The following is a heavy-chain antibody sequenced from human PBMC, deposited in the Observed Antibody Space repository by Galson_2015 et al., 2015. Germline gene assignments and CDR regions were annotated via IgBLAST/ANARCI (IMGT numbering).Heavy chain of an antibody. Sequence: LSLTCSVSGGSVRSGNYYWTWIRQPPGKTLEWIGYIYNNGSTKYSPSLKSRVSISLDKSKNQFSLRLSSVTPADTAVYYCARDHVTCRDYVWGSDRVDSWGQGTLVTVSS. V-gene: IGHV4-61*01. D-gene: IGHD3-16*02. CDR3: ARDHVTCRDYVWGSDRVDS. CDR2: IYNNGST. J-gene: IGHJ4*02. CDR1: GGSVRSGNYY.